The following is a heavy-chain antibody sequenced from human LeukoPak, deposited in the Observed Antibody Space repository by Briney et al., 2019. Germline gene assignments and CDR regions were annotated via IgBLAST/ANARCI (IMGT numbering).Heavy chain of an antibody. J-gene: IGHJ6*02. CDR3: ARGGRYIRRRLDV. Sequence: SSETLSLTCTVSGGSISGYYWSWIRQPPGKGLEWLGYIYYSGGTMYNPSLNSRGTISVDMSKNQFSLKLSSVTAADTAVYYCARGGRYIRRRLDVWGQGTTVTVS. V-gene: IGHV4-59*01. CDR2: IYYSGGT. D-gene: IGHD3-16*01. CDR1: GGSISGYY.